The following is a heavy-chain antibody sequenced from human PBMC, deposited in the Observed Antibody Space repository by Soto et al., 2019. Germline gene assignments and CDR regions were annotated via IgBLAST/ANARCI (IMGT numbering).Heavy chain of an antibody. CDR3: ARGGFCSTTSCSDAFDI. V-gene: IGHV1-3*01. D-gene: IGHD2-2*01. CDR2: INAGNGNT. J-gene: IGHJ3*02. CDR1: GYTFTNYA. Sequence: QVQLVQSGAEVKKPGASVKVSCKASGYTFTNYAMHWVRQAPGQRPEWMGWINAGNGNTKFSQRFQGRVTITRDISANIAYLELSSLTSEDTAVYYCARGGFCSTTSCSDAFDIGGQGTMVTLSS.